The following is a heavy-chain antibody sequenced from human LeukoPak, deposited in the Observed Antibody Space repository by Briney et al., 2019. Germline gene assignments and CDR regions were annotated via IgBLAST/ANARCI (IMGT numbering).Heavy chain of an antibody. CDR1: GFTFDDYA. CDR3: AKELPTYYGMDV. J-gene: IGHJ6*02. Sequence: GGSLRLSCAASGFTFDDYAMHWVRQAPGKGLEWVSGISWNSGSIGNADSVKGRFTISRDNAKNSLYLQMNSLRAEDTALYYCAKELPTYYGMDVWGQGTTVTVSS. D-gene: IGHD2-15*01. CDR2: ISWNSGSI. V-gene: IGHV3-9*01.